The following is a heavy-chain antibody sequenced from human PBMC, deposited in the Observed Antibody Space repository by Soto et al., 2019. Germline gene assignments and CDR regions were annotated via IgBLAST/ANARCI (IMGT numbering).Heavy chain of an antibody. CDR1: GGTFSSYA. CDR3: ARGGLTHTLRYYSSGWYGWFDP. CDR2: IIPIFGTA. V-gene: IGHV1-69*01. D-gene: IGHD6-19*01. Sequence: QVQLVQSGAEVKKPGSSVKVSCKASGGTFSSYAISWVRQAPGQGLEWMGGIIPIFGTANYAQKFQGRVTITADESTSTAYMELSSLRSEDTAVYYCARGGLTHTLRYYSSGWYGWFDPWGQGTLVTVSS. J-gene: IGHJ5*02.